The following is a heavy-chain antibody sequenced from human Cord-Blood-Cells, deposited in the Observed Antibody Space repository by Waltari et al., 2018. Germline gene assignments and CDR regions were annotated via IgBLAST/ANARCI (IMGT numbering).Heavy chain of an antibody. CDR3: ASRPIYDFWSGYFDY. V-gene: IGHV1-24*01. J-gene: IGHJ4*02. CDR1: GYTLTELS. CDR2: VDPEDGET. Sequence: QVQLVQSGAEVKKPGASVKVSCKVSGYTLTELSMHWVRQAPGKGLEWMEGVDPEDGETIHSQKFQGRVTMTEDTSTDTAYMELGSLRSEDTAVYYCASRPIYDFWSGYFDYWGQGTLVTVSS. D-gene: IGHD3-3*01.